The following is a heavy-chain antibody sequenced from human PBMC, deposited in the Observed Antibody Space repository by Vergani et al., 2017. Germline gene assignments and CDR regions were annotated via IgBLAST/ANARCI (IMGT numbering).Heavy chain of an antibody. Sequence: EVRLVDSGGGLVQPGGSLRLSCAPSGFTLSDYWIDWVRQAPGKGLEWVASTRNKARGYSTDYAASVRGRFIVSRDASGKSVYLQMTRLRIDDTAVYLCARTLKFLDMDVWGKGTTVTVSS. CDR1: GFTLSDYW. D-gene: IGHD3-3*01. CDR2: TRNKARGYST. CDR3: ARTLKFLDMDV. J-gene: IGHJ6*04. V-gene: IGHV3-72*01.